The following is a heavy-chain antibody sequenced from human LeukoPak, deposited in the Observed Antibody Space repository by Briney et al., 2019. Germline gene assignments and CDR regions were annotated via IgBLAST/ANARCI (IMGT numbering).Heavy chain of an antibody. J-gene: IGHJ3*02. CDR2: IYTSGST. Sequence: SQTLSLTCTVSGGSISSGSYSWSWIRQPAGKGLEWIGRIYTSGSTNYNPSLKSRVTISVDTSKNQFSLKLSSVTAADTAVYYCAKDSGYDAAAFDIWGQGTMVTVSS. D-gene: IGHD5-12*01. CDR1: GGSISSGSYS. CDR3: AKDSGYDAAAFDI. V-gene: IGHV4-61*02.